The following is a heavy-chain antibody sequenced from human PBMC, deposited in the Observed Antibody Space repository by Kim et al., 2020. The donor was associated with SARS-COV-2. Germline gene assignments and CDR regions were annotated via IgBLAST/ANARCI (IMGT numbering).Heavy chain of an antibody. Sequence: GGSLRLSCAASGFTFSSYAMHWVRQAPGKGLEWVAVIWYDGSNKYYADSVKGRFTISRDNSKNTLYLQMNSLRAEDTAVYYCAKAGGGVVVADNAGFDPWGQGTLVTVSS. CDR3: AKAGGGVVVADNAGFDP. CDR2: IWYDGSNK. D-gene: IGHD2-15*01. V-gene: IGHV3-33*06. CDR1: GFTFSSYA. J-gene: IGHJ5*02.